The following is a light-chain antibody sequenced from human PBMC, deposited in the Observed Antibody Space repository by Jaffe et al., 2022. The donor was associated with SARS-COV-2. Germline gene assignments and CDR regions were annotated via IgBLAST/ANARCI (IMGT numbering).Light chain of an antibody. CDR3: QQSYSTLLT. CDR2: GAS. V-gene: IGKV1-39*01. CDR1: QSISDY. J-gene: IGKJ4*01. Sequence: DVQMTQSPSSLSASVGDSVTLTCRASQSISDYLNWYQQKPGTAPKLLIYGASSLQSGVPSRFSGSGSGTDFTLTISSLQPEDFATYFCQQSYSTLLTFGGGTKVEIK.